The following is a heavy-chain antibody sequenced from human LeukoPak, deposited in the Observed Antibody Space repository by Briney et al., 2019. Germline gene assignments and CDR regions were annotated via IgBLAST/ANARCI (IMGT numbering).Heavy chain of an antibody. D-gene: IGHD2-21*02. Sequence: PGGSLRLSCAASEFSVGSNYMTWVRQAPGKGLEWVSLIYSGGSTYYADSVKGRFTISRDNSKNTLYLQMNSLRAEDTAVYYCAKKELGIVVVTALDAFDIWGQGTMVTVSS. V-gene: IGHV3-66*01. CDR3: AKKELGIVVVTALDAFDI. CDR2: IYSGGST. CDR1: EFSVGSNY. J-gene: IGHJ3*02.